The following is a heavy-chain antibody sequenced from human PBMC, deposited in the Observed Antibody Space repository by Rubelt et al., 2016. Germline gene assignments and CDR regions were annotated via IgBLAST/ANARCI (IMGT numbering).Heavy chain of an antibody. D-gene: IGHD2-15*01. Sequence: QVQLQQWGAGLLKPSETLSLTCAVYGGSFSGYYWSWIRQPPGKGLEWIGEINHSGSTNYNPSLKSRVTISADKSKNQFSLKLSSVTAADTAVYYCATSHSGGGYHYWGQGTMVSDSS. V-gene: IGHV4-34*01. CDR3: ATSHSGGGYHY. CDR1: GGSFSGYY. J-gene: IGHJ4*02. CDR2: INHSGST.